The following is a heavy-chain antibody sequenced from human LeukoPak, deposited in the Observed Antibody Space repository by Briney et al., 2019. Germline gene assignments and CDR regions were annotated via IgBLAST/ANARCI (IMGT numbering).Heavy chain of an antibody. V-gene: IGHV4-59*11. CDR3: ARDQGTGIPDAFDI. Sequence: SETLSLTCTVSGGSISSHYWSWIRQPPGKGLEWIGYIYYSGSTNYNPSLKSRVTISVDTSKNQFSLKLSSVTAADTAVYYCARDQGTGIPDAFDIWGRGTMVTVSS. D-gene: IGHD1-1*01. CDR1: GGSISSHY. CDR2: IYYSGST. J-gene: IGHJ3*02.